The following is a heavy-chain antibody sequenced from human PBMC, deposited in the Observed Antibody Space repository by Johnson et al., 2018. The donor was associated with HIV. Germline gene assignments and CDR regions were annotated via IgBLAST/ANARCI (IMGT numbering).Heavy chain of an antibody. CDR1: GLTFDDYG. J-gene: IGHJ3*02. V-gene: IGHV3-20*04. Sequence: VQLVESGGGLVQPGRSLRLSCTASGLTFDDYGMSWVRQAPGKGLEWVSGINWNGGSTGYADSVKGRFTIYRDNAKNSLYLQLNSLRAEDTAVYYCARKGLVWFGWAFDIWGQGTMVTVSS. D-gene: IGHD3-10*01. CDR3: ARKGLVWFGWAFDI. CDR2: INWNGGST.